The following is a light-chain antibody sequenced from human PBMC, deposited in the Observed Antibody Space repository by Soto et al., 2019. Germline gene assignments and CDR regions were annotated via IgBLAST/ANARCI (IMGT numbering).Light chain of an antibody. J-gene: IGLJ1*01. CDR2: EVS. CDR3: SSYTSSRSDYV. Sequence: QSALTQPASVSGSPGQSITISCTGTSSDVGGYNDVSWYQQHPGKAPKLMIYEVSNRPSGVSNRFSGSKSGNSASLAISGLQAEDEADYYCSSYTSSRSDYVFGAGTKLTVL. V-gene: IGLV2-14*01. CDR1: SSDVGGYND.